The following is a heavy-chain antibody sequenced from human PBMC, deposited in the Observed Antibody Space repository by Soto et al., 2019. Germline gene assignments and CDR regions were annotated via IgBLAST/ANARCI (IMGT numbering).Heavy chain of an antibody. V-gene: IGHV3-74*01. D-gene: IGHD2-21*02. J-gene: IGHJ3*01. CDR2: IHSDGSST. CDR1: GFTFSYYW. Sequence: EVQLVESEGGLVQPGESLRLSCAASGFTFSYYWMHWVRQAPGQGLVWVSRIHSDGSSTTYADSVKGRFTISRDNAMNTVDLQMNSLRAEDTAVYYCARGDRGAFDLWGQGTMVTVSS. CDR3: ARGDRGAFDL.